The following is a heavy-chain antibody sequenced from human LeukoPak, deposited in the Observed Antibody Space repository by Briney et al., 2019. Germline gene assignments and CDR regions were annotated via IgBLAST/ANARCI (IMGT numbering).Heavy chain of an antibody. J-gene: IGHJ3*02. CDR2: INPSGSST. CDR3: ARDLDSSGYYAFDI. Sequence: ASVRVSSKAAGYTFTTYYIHCVRQAPGEGREWVGLINPSGSSTNYAQKLQGRVTMTRDTSTSTVYMELSSLRSEDTAVYYCARDLDSSGYYAFDIWGQGTMVTVSS. V-gene: IGHV1-46*01. D-gene: IGHD3-22*01. CDR1: GYTFTTYY.